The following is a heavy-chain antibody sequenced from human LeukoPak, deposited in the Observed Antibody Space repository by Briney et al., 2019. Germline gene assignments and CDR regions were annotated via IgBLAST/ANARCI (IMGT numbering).Heavy chain of an antibody. CDR1: GFTFSIYW. Sequence: GGSLRLSCAASGFTFSIYWMSWVRQAPGKGLEWVANINQDGGKKYYADSVKGRFTISRDNAKNSFYLQMSSLRAEDTSVYYCVAGDWAARYSLDLWGRGTMVTVSS. CDR3: VAGDWAARYSLDL. V-gene: IGHV3-7*01. CDR2: INQDGGKK. J-gene: IGHJ3*01. D-gene: IGHD2-21*02.